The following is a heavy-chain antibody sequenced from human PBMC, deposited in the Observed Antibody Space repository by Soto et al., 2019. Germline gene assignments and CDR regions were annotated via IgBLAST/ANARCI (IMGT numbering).Heavy chain of an antibody. CDR1: GGSITDYS. CDR3: ARVQGVVVTADNWFDP. CDR2: IFSSGST. Sequence: SETLSLTGTVSGGSITDYSWVWIRQPAGKGLEWIGRIFSSGSTNYDPSLKGRITMSLDTSKNKFSLKLNSATATDTAVYFCARVQGVVVTADNWFDPWGQGILVTVSS. V-gene: IGHV4-4*07. J-gene: IGHJ5*02. D-gene: IGHD2-21*02.